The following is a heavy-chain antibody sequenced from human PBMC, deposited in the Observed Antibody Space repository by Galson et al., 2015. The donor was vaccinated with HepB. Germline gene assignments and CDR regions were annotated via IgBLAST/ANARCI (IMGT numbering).Heavy chain of an antibody. D-gene: IGHD3-22*01. CDR2: ISYNSVYI. CDR3: AKSYDFDGRGYYYSD. CDR1: GFTFGNYA. J-gene: IGHJ4*02. Sequence: SLRLSCAASGFTFGNYAMHWVRQAPGEGLEWVSGISYNSVYIGYADSVRGRFTISRDNAKNSLYLQMNSLRAEDMALYYCAKSYDFDGRGYYYSDWGQGTLVTVSS. V-gene: IGHV3-9*03.